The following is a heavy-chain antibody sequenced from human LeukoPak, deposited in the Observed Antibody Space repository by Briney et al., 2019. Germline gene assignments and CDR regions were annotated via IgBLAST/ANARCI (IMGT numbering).Heavy chain of an antibody. J-gene: IGHJ5*02. CDR2: IKSKTDGGTT. D-gene: IGHD6-6*01. Sequence: PGGSLRLSCAASGLTFSNAWMSWVRQAPGKGLEWVGRIKSKTDGGTTSYAAPVKGRFTISRDDSKNTLYLQMNSLTTEDAAVYYCTAGRTSSSKDWFDPWGQGTLVTVSS. V-gene: IGHV3-15*01. CDR1: GLTFSNAW. CDR3: TAGRTSSSKDWFDP.